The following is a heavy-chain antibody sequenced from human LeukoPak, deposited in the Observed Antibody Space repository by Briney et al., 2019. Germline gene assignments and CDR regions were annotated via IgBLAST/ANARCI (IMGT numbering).Heavy chain of an antibody. V-gene: IGHV4-39*01. Sequence: PSETMSLTCTVSGGSISSSSYYWGWIRQPPGKGLEWIGSIYYSGSAYYNPSLKSRVTISVDTSKNQFSLKLSSVTAVDTAVYYCARHEYYYDSSGLSGFDYWGQGTLVTVSS. CDR1: GGSISSSSYY. CDR3: ARHEYYYDSSGLSGFDY. J-gene: IGHJ4*02. D-gene: IGHD3-22*01. CDR2: IYYSGSA.